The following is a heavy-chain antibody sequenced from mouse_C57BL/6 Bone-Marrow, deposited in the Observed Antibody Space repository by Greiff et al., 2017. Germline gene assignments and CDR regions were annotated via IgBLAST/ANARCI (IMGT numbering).Heavy chain of an antibody. D-gene: IGHD1-1*01. CDR3: ARGGYYGSSSDWYFDV. V-gene: IGHV5-17*01. CDR2: ISSGSSTI. J-gene: IGHJ1*03. CDR1: GFTFSDYG. Sequence: EVQGVESGGGLVKPGGSLKLSCAASGFTFSDYGMHWVRQAPEKGLEWVAYISSGSSTIYYADTVKGRFTISRDNAKNTLFLQMTSLRSEDTAMYYCARGGYYGSSSDWYFDVWGTGTTVTVSS.